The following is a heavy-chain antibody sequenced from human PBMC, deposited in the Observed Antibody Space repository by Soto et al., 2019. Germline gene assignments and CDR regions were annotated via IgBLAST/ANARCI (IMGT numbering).Heavy chain of an antibody. CDR1: GGSFSGYY. Sequence: QVQLQQWGAGLLKPSETLSLTCAVYGGSFSGYYWSWIRQPPGKGLGWIGEINHSGSTNYNPSLKRRVTISVDTSKNQFSLKLSSVTAADTAVYYCARGRSSWYFGWNWFDPWGQGTLVTVSS. CDR2: INHSGST. V-gene: IGHV4-34*01. CDR3: ARGRSSWYFGWNWFDP. J-gene: IGHJ5*02. D-gene: IGHD6-13*01.